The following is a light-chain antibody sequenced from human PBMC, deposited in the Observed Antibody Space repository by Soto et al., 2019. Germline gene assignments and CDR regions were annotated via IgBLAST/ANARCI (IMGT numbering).Light chain of an antibody. J-gene: IGKJ4*01. CDR1: QTVSSNY. Sequence: EIVLTQSPGTLSVPLGETATLSCRASQTVSSNYVAWYQQKPGQAPRLLIYGATNRATGVPDNFNGGGSGTAFTRTIFSLEPEDTAMYCCQQYGSSPPTFGGGTKVEIK. CDR2: GAT. V-gene: IGKV3-20*01. CDR3: QQYGSSPPT.